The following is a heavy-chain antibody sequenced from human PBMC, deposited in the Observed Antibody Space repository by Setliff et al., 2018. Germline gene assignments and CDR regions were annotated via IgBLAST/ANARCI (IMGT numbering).Heavy chain of an antibody. CDR3: AEGTTSSTIFGVGSFDY. CDR1: GFYFDDYG. J-gene: IGHJ4*02. V-gene: IGHV3-20*04. D-gene: IGHD3-3*01. CDR2: INWNGRAT. Sequence: GGSLRLSCAASGFYFDDYGMNWVRQVPGKGLEWVAGINWNGRATGYADSVKGRFTISRDNAKNSLYLQMNSLRAEDTALYYCAEGTTSSTIFGVGSFDYWGQGTLVTVSS.